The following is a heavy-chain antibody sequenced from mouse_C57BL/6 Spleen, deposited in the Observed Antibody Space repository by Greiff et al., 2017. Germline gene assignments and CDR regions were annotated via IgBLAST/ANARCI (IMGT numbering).Heavy chain of an antibody. V-gene: IGHV1-61*01. CDR1: GYTFTSYW. D-gene: IGHD3-1*01. CDR3: ARRATLYYYAMDY. CDR2: IYPSDSET. J-gene: IGHJ4*01. Sequence: QVQLQQPGAELVRPGSSVKLSCKASGYTFTSYWMDWVKQRPGQGLEWIGNIYPSDSETHYNQKFKDKATLTVDKSSSTAYMQLSSLTSEDSAVYYCARRATLYYYAMDYWGQGTSVTASS.